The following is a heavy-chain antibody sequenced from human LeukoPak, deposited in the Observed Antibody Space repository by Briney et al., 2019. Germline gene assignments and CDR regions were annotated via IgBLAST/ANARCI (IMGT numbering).Heavy chain of an antibody. CDR1: GYTFTGYY. V-gene: IGHV1-2*06. Sequence: EASVKVSCKASGYTFTGYYMHWVRQAPGQGLEWMGRINPNSGGTNYAQKFQGRVTMTRDTSISTAYMELSRLRSDDTAVYYCAVVEPITIHGWYVWGQGTTVTVSS. J-gene: IGHJ6*02. CDR2: INPNSGGT. CDR3: AVVEPITIHGWYV. D-gene: IGHD3-9*01.